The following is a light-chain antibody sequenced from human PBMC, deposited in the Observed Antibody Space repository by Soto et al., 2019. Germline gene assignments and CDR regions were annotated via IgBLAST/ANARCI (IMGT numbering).Light chain of an antibody. Sequence: SYELTQPPSVSVSPGQTARITCSGDALSKKYAYWYQQKSGQAPVLVIYEDSKRPSAIPERFSGSSSGTMATLTISGAQVEDEADYYCYSTDSSDKHRGVFGTGTKLTVL. CDR1: ALSKKY. V-gene: IGLV3-10*01. J-gene: IGLJ1*01. CDR2: EDS. CDR3: YSTDSSDKHRGV.